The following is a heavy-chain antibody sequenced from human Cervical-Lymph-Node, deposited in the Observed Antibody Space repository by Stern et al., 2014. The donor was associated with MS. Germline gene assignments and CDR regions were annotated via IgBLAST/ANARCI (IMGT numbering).Heavy chain of an antibody. D-gene: IGHD6-13*01. J-gene: IGHJ5*02. CDR2: TVPVFGTP. Sequence: QLVQSGAEVTKPGSSGKVSCKASGGTFSKFPSSWVRQAPGQGLEWMGGTVPVFGTPTYAQEFRGRVTIAADVSTSTVYMELSSLRSDDTAVYYCALSSETSDRWYSLGYDLWGQGTLVTVSS. CDR1: GGTFSKFP. CDR3: ALSSETSDRWYSLGYDL. V-gene: IGHV1-69*01.